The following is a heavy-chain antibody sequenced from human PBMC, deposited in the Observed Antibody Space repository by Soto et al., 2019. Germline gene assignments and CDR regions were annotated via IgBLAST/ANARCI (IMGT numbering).Heavy chain of an antibody. CDR1: GIMSSGYG. Sequence: QEQVVQSGPAMKEPGSSVKVSCRASGIMSSGYGFSWVRQAPGQGLQWVGVINPTLDSTHYAQNLQGRVSITVDKSTDTAYLEVTSLRLEDTAIYFCVTMKRARLDSWGRGTVVTVSS. D-gene: IGHD6-25*01. CDR2: INPTLDST. J-gene: IGHJ4*02. CDR3: VTMKRARLDS. V-gene: IGHV1-69*06.